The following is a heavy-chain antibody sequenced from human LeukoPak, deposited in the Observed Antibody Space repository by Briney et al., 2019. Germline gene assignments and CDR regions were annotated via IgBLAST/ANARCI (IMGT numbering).Heavy chain of an antibody. CDR2: IYYSGST. J-gene: IGHJ5*02. CDR1: GGSISSYY. D-gene: IGHD2-2*01. V-gene: IGHV4-59*12. CDR3: ARVRYCSSTSCP. Sequence: SSETLSLTCTVSGGSISSYYWSWIRQPPGKGLEWIGSIYYSGSTNYNPSLKSRVTISVDTSKNQFSLKLSSVTAADTAVYYCARVRYCSSTSCPWGQGTLVTVSS.